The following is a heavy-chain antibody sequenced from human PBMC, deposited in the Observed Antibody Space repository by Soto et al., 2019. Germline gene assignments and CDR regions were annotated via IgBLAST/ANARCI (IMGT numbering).Heavy chain of an antibody. CDR3: ARGLNILTGSTAYYYGMDV. V-gene: IGHV4-34*01. CDR1: GGSFSGYY. Sequence: SETLSLTCAVYGGSFSGYYWSWIRQPPGKGLEWIGEINHSGSTNYNPSLKSRVTISVDTSKNQFSLKLSSVTAADTAVYYCARGLNILTGSTAYYYGMDVWGQGTTLTVS. D-gene: IGHD3-9*01. J-gene: IGHJ6*02. CDR2: INHSGST.